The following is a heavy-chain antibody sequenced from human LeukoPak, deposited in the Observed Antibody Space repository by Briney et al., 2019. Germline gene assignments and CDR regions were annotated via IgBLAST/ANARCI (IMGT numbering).Heavy chain of an antibody. CDR3: ARDHFVHDFWSGYRYFDY. D-gene: IGHD3-3*01. Sequence: PGGSLRLSCAASGFTFSSYGMHWVRQAPGKGLEWVAVIWYDGSNKYYADSVKGRFTISRDNSRYTLYLQMNSLRAEDTAVYYCARDHFVHDFWSGYRYFDYWGQGTLVTVSS. V-gene: IGHV3-33*01. CDR2: IWYDGSNK. J-gene: IGHJ4*02. CDR1: GFTFSSYG.